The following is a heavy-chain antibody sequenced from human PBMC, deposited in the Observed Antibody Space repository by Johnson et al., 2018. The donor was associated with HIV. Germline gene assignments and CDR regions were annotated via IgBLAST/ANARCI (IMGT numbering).Heavy chain of an antibody. V-gene: IGHV3-7*03. D-gene: IGHD2-8*02. CDR2: IKQDGSEK. Sequence: VQLVESGGGLVQPGGSLRLSCAASGFTFSSYWMSWVRQAPGKGLEWVANIKQDGSEKDYVDSVKGRFTISRDNAKKSLYLQMNSLRAEDTAVYYCAREFYCTGGVCYLGDAFDIWGQGTVVTVSS. J-gene: IGHJ3*02. CDR3: AREFYCTGGVCYLGDAFDI. CDR1: GFTFSSYW.